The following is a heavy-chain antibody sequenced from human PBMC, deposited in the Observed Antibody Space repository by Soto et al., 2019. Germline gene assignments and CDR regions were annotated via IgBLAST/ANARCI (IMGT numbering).Heavy chain of an antibody. CDR2: ISAYNGNT. Sequence: VQLVQSGAAVKKPGASVKVSCKASGYTFTSYGISWVRQAPGQGLEWMGWISAYNGNTNYAQKLQGRVTIATATSTSSVYMQLRSLRSDDTAVYYCALVLRGGGCWGYFDYWGQGTLVTVSS. CDR3: ALVLRGGGCWGYFDY. J-gene: IGHJ4*02. CDR1: GYTFTSYG. V-gene: IGHV1-18*01. D-gene: IGHD2-15*01.